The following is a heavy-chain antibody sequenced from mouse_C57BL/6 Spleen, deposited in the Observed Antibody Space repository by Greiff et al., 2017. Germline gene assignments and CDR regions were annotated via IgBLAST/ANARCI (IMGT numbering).Heavy chain of an antibody. CDR3: ARDYYGKDDAMDY. CDR1: GFSLTSYA. D-gene: IGHD2-1*01. Sequence: VQVEESGPGLVAPSQSLSITCTVSGFSLTSYAISWVRQTPGKGLEWLGVIWPGGGTNYNSAFKAKPSISEDKSKSKAFIKMNSLQTDDTAGYYCARDYYGKDDAMDYWGQGTSVTVSS. CDR2: IWPGGGT. V-gene: IGHV2-9-1*01. J-gene: IGHJ4*01.